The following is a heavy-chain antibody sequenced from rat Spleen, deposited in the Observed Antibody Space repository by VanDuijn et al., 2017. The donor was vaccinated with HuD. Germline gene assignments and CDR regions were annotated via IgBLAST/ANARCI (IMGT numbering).Heavy chain of an antibody. Sequence: EVQLQESGPGLVKPSQSLSLTCSVTGYSITSSYRWNWIRKFPGNKLEWMGYINSAGSTNYNPSLKSRISITRDTSKNQFFLQVNSVTTEDTATYYCAFGSGYGVMDAWGQGASVTVSS. CDR1: GYSITSSYR. D-gene: IGHD4-3*01. CDR2: INSAGST. V-gene: IGHV3-3*01. J-gene: IGHJ4*01. CDR3: AFGSGYGVMDA.